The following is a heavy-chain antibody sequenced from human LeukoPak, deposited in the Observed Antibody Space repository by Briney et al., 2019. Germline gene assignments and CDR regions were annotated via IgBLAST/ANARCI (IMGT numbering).Heavy chain of an antibody. D-gene: IGHD5-18*01. CDR3: AREGVIYSYGYHYYFDY. CDR1: GFTVSSNY. CDR2: IYSGGST. Sequence: GGSLRLSCAASGFTVSSNYMSWVRQAPGKGLEWVSVIYSGGSTYYADSMKGRFTISRDNSKNTLYLQMNSLRAEDTAVYYCAREGVIYSYGYHYYFDYWGQGTLVTVSS. V-gene: IGHV3-53*01. J-gene: IGHJ4*02.